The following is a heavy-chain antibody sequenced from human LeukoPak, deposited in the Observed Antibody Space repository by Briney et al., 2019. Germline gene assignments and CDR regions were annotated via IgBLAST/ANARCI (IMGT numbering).Heavy chain of an antibody. D-gene: IGHD5-12*01. J-gene: IGHJ4*02. CDR3: AKELPRSGYDFGGCGY. CDR2: ISPSGGST. V-gene: IGHV3-23*01. CDR1: GFTFSSYA. Sequence: GGPLRLSCAASGFTFSSYAMTWVRQAPGKGLEWVSAISPSGGSTYYTDSVKGRFTISRDNSKNTLYLLMSSLRAEDTAVYYCAKELPRSGYDFGGCGYWGQGTLVTVSS.